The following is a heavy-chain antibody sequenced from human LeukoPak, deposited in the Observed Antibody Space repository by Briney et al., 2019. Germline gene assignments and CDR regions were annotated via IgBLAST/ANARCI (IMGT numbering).Heavy chain of an antibody. CDR1: GYTFTSYA. CDR3: ARDRGDIVVVPAAMELDY. Sequence: ASVKVSCKASGYTFTSYAMHWVRQAPGQRPEWMGWINAGNGNTKYSQKFQGRVTITRDTSASTAYMELSSLRSEDTAVYYCARDRGDIVVVPAAMELDYWGQGTLVTVSS. D-gene: IGHD2-2*01. J-gene: IGHJ4*02. V-gene: IGHV1-3*01. CDR2: INAGNGNT.